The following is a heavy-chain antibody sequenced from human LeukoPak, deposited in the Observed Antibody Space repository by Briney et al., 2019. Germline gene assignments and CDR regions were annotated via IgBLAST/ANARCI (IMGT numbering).Heavy chain of an antibody. J-gene: IGHJ1*01. CDR3: AENREGYFQH. D-gene: IGHD1-14*01. V-gene: IGHV4-59*08. Sequence: PSETLSLTCSVAGGSIRSYFWSWIRQSAGKGLEWIGYIYYSGSTNYNPSLKSRVTISVDTSKNQFSLKLSSVTAADTAVYYCAENREGYFQHWGQGTLVTVSS. CDR1: GGSIRSYF. CDR2: IYYSGST.